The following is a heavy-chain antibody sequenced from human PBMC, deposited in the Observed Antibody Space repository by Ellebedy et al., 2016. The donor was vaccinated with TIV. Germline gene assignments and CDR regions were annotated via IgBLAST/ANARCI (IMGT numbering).Heavy chain of an antibody. CDR1: GYTFTTYA. V-gene: IGHV5-51*01. J-gene: IGHJ4*02. Sequence: GESLKISXKASGYTFTTYAIAWVRQMPGKGLEWMGIIYPADSDTIYSPSFQGQVTISVDKSINTAYLQWNSLKASDTAMYYCASRGYTYGYYLDYWGQGTLATVSS. CDR3: ASRGYTYGYYLDY. D-gene: IGHD5-18*01. CDR2: IYPADSDT.